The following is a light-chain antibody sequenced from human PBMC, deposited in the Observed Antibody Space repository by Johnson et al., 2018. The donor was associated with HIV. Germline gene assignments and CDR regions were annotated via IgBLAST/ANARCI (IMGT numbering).Light chain of an antibody. V-gene: IGLV1-51*02. CDR2: ENN. CDR1: SSNIGSNY. CDR3: GTWDSSLSAYV. J-gene: IGLJ1*01. Sequence: QSVLTQPPSVSAALGQKVTISCSGSSSNIGSNYVSWYQQLPGTAPKLLIYENNKRPSGIPDRFSGSKSGTSATLGITGLQTGDEAYYYCGTWDSSLSAYVFGPGTKVTVL.